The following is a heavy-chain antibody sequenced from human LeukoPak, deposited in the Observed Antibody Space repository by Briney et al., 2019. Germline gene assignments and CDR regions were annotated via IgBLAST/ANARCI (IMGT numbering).Heavy chain of an antibody. Sequence: GGSLRLSCAASGFTVSSNYMSWVRQAPGKGLEWVSVIYSGGGTYYADSVKGRFTVSRDNSKNTLYLQMNSLRVDDTAMYYCARKQDYGGFDFWGQGTLVTVSS. CDR1: GFTVSSNY. CDR3: ARKQDYGGFDF. V-gene: IGHV3-66*01. D-gene: IGHD4-23*01. J-gene: IGHJ4*02. CDR2: IYSGGGT.